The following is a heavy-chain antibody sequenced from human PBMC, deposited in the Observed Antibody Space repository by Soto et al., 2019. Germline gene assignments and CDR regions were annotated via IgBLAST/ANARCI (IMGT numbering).Heavy chain of an antibody. D-gene: IGHD1-26*01. Sequence: VQLVQSGGEVNRPRTSVKVSCEASGYTFANYGITWVRQAPGQGLEWMGWISGYNSNTNYAQKFEGRVTMTKDTTKSTAYLEVRSLRFDDTAVYYCGRERQWEPVLYWGQGTPVTVSS. CDR2: ISGYNSNT. V-gene: IGHV1-18*01. J-gene: IGHJ4*02. CDR1: GYTFANYG. CDR3: GRERQWEPVLY.